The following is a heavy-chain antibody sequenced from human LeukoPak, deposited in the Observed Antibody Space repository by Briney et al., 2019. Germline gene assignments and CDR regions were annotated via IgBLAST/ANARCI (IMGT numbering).Heavy chain of an antibody. Sequence: SETLSLTCTVSGGSISSYYWSWIRQPPGKGLEWIGYIQSSGSTNYNPSLKSRVTISVDTSKNQFSLKLTSVTAADTAVCYCARDVFGVTLGRFDPWGQGTLVTVSS. CDR2: IQSSGST. J-gene: IGHJ5*02. CDR1: GGSISSYY. V-gene: IGHV4-59*01. CDR3: ARDVFGVTLGRFDP. D-gene: IGHD3-3*01.